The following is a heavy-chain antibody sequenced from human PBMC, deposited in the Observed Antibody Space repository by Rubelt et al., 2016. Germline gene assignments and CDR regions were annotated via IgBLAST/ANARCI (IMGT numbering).Heavy chain of an antibody. Sequence: QVQLVQSGAEVKKPGASVKVSCKVSGYTLTELSMHWVRQAPGKGLEWMGGFDPEDGETIYAQKFQGRVTMTEDTSTDTAYMERSSLGSEDTAVYYCATGIVVVPAHVPSRDYWGQGTLVTVSS. D-gene: IGHD2-2*01. CDR2: FDPEDGET. CDR1: GYTLTELS. CDR3: ATGIVVVPAHVPSRDY. V-gene: IGHV1-24*01. J-gene: IGHJ4*02.